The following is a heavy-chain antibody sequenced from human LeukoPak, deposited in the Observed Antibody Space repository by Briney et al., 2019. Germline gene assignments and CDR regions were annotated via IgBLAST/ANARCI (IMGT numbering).Heavy chain of an antibody. CDR1: GGSFSGYY. D-gene: IGHD2-2*03. J-gene: IGHJ5*02. CDR2: INHRGST. V-gene: IGHV4-34*01. CDR3: ARGDTGYCVSSRCYGWRSFDP. Sequence: SETLSLTCAVYGGSFSGYYWTWIRQSPGKGLEWIGEINHRGSTSYNPSLMSRVTISVDTSKDQFSMRLTSVTAADTAVYYCARGDTGYCVSSRCYGWRSFDPWGPGTLVTVSS.